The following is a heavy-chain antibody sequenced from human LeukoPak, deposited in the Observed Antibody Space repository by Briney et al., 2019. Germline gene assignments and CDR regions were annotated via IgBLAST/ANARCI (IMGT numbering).Heavy chain of an antibody. CDR2: MNHNSGNT. D-gene: IGHD3-10*01. V-gene: IGHV1-8*01. Sequence: ASVKVSCTASGYTFTSYDINWVRQPTGQGLEWMGWMNHNSGNTGYAQKFQGRVTMTTNTSISTAYMELSSLRSEDTAVYYCARREYGSGSYHLVYWGQGTLVTVSS. CDR1: GYTFTSYD. J-gene: IGHJ4*02. CDR3: ARREYGSGSYHLVY.